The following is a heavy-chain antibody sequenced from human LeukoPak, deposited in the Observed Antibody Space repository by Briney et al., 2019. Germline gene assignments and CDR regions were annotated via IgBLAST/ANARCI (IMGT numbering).Heavy chain of an antibody. Sequence: PGGSLRLSCAASGFTFSDFYMSWIRQAPGKGLEWVSYISNTGSTIYYADFVKGRFTISRDNAKNSLYLQMNSLRAEDTAIYYCARDLYYDSNDCFDYWGQGTLVTVSS. CDR1: GFTFSDFY. V-gene: IGHV3-11*01. J-gene: IGHJ4*02. CDR3: ARDLYYDSNDCFDY. D-gene: IGHD3-22*01. CDR2: ISNTGSTI.